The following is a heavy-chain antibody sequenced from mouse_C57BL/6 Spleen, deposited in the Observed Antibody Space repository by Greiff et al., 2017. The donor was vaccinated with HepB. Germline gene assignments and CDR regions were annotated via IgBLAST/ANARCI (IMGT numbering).Heavy chain of an antibody. J-gene: IGHJ4*01. D-gene: IGHD2-3*01. CDR1: GYAFSSYW. Sequence: QVQLQQSGAELVKPGASVKISCKASGYAFSSYWMNWVKQRPGKGLEWIGQIYPGDGDTNYNGKFKGKATLTADKSSSTAYMQLSSLTSEDSAVYICARGGYEYYYAMDYWGQGTSVTVSS. V-gene: IGHV1-80*01. CDR3: ARGGYEYYYAMDY. CDR2: IYPGDGDT.